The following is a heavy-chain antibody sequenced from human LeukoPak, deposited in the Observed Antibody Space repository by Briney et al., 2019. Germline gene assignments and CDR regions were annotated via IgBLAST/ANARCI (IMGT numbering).Heavy chain of an antibody. V-gene: IGHV3-30*18. CDR2: ISYDGSNK. CDR1: GFTFSSYG. CDR3: AKERYYYDSSGYRPDY. J-gene: IGHJ4*02. Sequence: GRSLRLSCAASGFTFSSYGMHWVRQVPGKGLEWVAVISYDGSNKYYADSVKGRFTISRDNSKNTLYLQMNSLRAEDTAVYYCAKERYYYDSSGYRPDYWGQGTLVTVSS. D-gene: IGHD3-22*01.